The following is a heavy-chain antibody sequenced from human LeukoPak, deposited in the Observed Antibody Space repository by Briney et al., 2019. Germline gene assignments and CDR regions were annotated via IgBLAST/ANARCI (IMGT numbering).Heavy chain of an antibody. CDR3: AHGGGGYKDTGIYYYGMDV. Sequence: SVKVSCKATGGTFSKYTISWVRQAPGQGLEWVGGIIPIFGTANYAQKFQGRVTITADESTSAAYMELSSLRSEDTAVYYCAHGGGGYKDTGIYYYGMDVWGQGTTVTVSS. D-gene: IGHD5-24*01. J-gene: IGHJ6*02. CDR1: GGTFSKYT. V-gene: IGHV1-69*13. CDR2: IIPIFGTA.